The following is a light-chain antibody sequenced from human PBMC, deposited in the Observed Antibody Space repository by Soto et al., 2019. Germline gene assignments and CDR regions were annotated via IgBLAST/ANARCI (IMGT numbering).Light chain of an antibody. J-gene: IGLJ3*02. Sequence: QSALTQPASVSGSPGQSITVSCTGTSSDIGGYNYVSWYQHHPGKAPQLIIYEVNLRPSGVSDRFSASKSGDTASLTISGLQAGDEADYYCAAWDDSLRGWVFGGGTKLTVL. CDR2: EVN. CDR3: AAWDDSLRGWV. CDR1: SSDIGGYNY. V-gene: IGLV2-14*01.